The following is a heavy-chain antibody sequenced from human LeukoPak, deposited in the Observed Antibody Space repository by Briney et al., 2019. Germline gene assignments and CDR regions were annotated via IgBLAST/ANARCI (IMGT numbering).Heavy chain of an antibody. Sequence: ASATLSCNASGYTFTSYDINWVRQATGQGLGWMGWMNPNSGNTVYAKKLHGRVTMTRNTAICTAYMELSSLRSEDPAVYYCAARVGIAEAGRGRNFDYWGQGTLVTVSS. D-gene: IGHD6-13*01. CDR3: AARVGIAEAGRGRNFDY. CDR1: GYTFTSYD. J-gene: IGHJ4*02. CDR2: MNPNSGNT. V-gene: IGHV1-8*01.